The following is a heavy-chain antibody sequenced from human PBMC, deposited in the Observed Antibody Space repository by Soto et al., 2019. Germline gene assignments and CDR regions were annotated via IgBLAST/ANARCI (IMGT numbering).Heavy chain of an antibody. J-gene: IGHJ5*02. CDR3: AKGWYYDFWSGYYTANWFDP. CDR2: ISGSGGST. D-gene: IGHD3-3*01. CDR1: GFTFSSSA. V-gene: IGHV3-23*01. Sequence: PVGSLRLSCAASGFTFSSSAMRWVRQAPGKGLEWVSAISGSGGSTYYADSVKGRFTISRDNSKNTLYLQMNSLRAEDTAVYYCAKGWYYDFWSGYYTANWFDPWDQGTLVTVS.